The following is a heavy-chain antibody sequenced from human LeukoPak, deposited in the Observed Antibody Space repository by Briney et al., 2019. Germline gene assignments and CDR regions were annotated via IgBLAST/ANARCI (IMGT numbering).Heavy chain of an antibody. V-gene: IGHV1-18*04. CDR1: GYRFPSYG. D-gene: IGHD6-19*01. Sequence: GASVKVSCKASGYRFPSYGVSWVRQAPGQGLEWMGWISGDYGNTNYAQKFQGRVTMTRDTSISTAYMELSRLRSDDTAVYYCAREGIGAVAGPTPVDYWGQGTLVTVSS. J-gene: IGHJ4*02. CDR2: ISGDYGNT. CDR3: AREGIGAVAGPTPVDY.